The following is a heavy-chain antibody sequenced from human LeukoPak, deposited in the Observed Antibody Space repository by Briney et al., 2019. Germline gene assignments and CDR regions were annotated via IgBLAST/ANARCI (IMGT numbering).Heavy chain of an antibody. V-gene: IGHV4-39*01. CDR3: AVLGGGYCSSTSCYGDYYFDY. CDR1: GGSLSSITYN. CDR2: IYYSGST. D-gene: IGHD2-2*01. Sequence: SETLSLTCSVSGGSLSSITYNCGWIRQSPGKGLEWIGNIYYSGSTYYNPSLKSRVTISVDTSKNQFSLKLSSVTAADTAVYYCAVLGGGYCSSTSCYGDYYFDYWGQGTLVTVSS. J-gene: IGHJ4*02.